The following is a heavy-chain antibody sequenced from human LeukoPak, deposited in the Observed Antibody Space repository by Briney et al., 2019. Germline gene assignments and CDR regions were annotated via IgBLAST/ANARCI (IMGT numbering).Heavy chain of an antibody. CDR3: ARGREDYYDTYLFDY. J-gene: IGHJ4*02. Sequence: PGGSLRLSCAASGFTFSSYDIHWVRQTTGKGLEWVSAIGTAGDPFYSASVKGRFTISRESAKNSLSLPMNSLRAGDTAVYYCARGREDYYDTYLFDYWGQGPLVTVSS. CDR1: GFTFSSYD. V-gene: IGHV3-13*05. CDR2: IGTAGDP. D-gene: IGHD3-22*01.